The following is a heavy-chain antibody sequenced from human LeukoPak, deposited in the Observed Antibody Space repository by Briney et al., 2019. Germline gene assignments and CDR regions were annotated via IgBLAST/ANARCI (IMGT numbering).Heavy chain of an antibody. Sequence: GGSLRLSCAASGFTFSSYAMSWVRQAPGKRLEWVSAISGSGGSTYYADSVKGRFTISRDNSKNTLYLQMNSLRAEDTAVYYCAKHYYDSSGYYWPEPPFDYWGQGTLVTVSS. D-gene: IGHD3-22*01. CDR3: AKHYYDSSGYYWPEPPFDY. CDR1: GFTFSSYA. V-gene: IGHV3-23*01. CDR2: ISGSGGST. J-gene: IGHJ4*02.